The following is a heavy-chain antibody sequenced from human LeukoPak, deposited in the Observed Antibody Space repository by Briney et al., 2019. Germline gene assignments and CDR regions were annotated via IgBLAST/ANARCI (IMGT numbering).Heavy chain of an antibody. CDR1: GTTFSSDW. V-gene: IGHV3-74*01. CDR2: ISSDGRST. J-gene: IGHJ6*02. Sequence: GGSLRLSCVDSGTTFSSDWMPWVRQAPGKGPGWISRISSDGRSTTYADSVKGRFTISRDNAKNTLFLQMNSLRVEDTAVYYCASHYGMDVWGQGTTVTVSS. CDR3: ASHYGMDV.